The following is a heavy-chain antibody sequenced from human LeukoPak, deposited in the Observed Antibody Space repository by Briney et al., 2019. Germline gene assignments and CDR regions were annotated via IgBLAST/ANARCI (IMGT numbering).Heavy chain of an antibody. CDR1: GFTVSSNY. Sequence: GRSLRLSCAASGFTVSSNYMNWVRQAPGKGLEWVSVIYSGGSTYYADSVKGRFTISRDNSKNTLYLQMNSLRAEDTAVYYCVRGYSYAGFDYWGQGTLVTVSS. V-gene: IGHV3-53*01. CDR3: VRGYSYAGFDY. D-gene: IGHD5-18*01. J-gene: IGHJ4*02. CDR2: IYSGGST.